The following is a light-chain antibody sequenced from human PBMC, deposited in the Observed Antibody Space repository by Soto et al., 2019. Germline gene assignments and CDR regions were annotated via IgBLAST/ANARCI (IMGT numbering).Light chain of an antibody. CDR1: SGSIASNF. CDR2: EDN. V-gene: IGLV6-57*04. J-gene: IGLJ3*02. Sequence: NFMLTQPHSVSESPGKTVTISCTRSSGSIASNFVQWYQQRPGSAPTIVIYEDNRRPSGVPDRFSGSIDSSSTSASLTISGLQTEDEADYYCQSYDRGIRVFGGGTKLTVL. CDR3: QSYDRGIRV.